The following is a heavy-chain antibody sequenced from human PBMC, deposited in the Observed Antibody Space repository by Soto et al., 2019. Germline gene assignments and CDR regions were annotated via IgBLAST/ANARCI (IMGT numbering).Heavy chain of an antibody. CDR1: GYTFTSYY. J-gene: IGHJ4*02. V-gene: IGHV1-46*01. CDR3: ARDRKAGAAATLIYY. D-gene: IGHD6-13*01. Sequence: QVQLVQSGAEVKKPGASVKVSCKASGYTFTSYYMHWVRQAPGQGLEWMGIINPSGGSTSYAQKFQGRFTMTRDTSTSTVYMELSSLRSEATAVYYCARDRKAGAAATLIYYWGQGTLVTVSS. CDR2: INPSGGST.